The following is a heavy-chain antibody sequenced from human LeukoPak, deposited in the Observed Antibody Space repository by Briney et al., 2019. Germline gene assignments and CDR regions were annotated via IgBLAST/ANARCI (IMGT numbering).Heavy chain of an antibody. CDR2: IYYSGST. J-gene: IGHJ5*02. Sequence: SETLSLTCTVSGGSISSSSYYWGWIRQPPGKGLERIGSIYYSGSTYYNPSLKSRVTISVDTSKNEFSLKLSSVTAADTAVYYCARAYHSSWYLNWFDPWGQGTLVTVSS. CDR3: ARAYHSSWYLNWFDP. D-gene: IGHD6-13*01. CDR1: GGSISSSSYY. V-gene: IGHV4-39*07.